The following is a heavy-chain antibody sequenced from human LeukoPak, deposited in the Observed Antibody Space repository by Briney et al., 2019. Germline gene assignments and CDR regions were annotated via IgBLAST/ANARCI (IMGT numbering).Heavy chain of an antibody. J-gene: IGHJ4*02. CDR2: ISYDGSNK. CDR3: ARTRYCSGGSCYGFDY. Sequence: PGRSLRLSCAASGFSFSNYDMHWVRQAPGKGLEWVAVISYDGSNKYYADSVKGRFTISRDNSKNTLYLQMNSLRAEDTAVYYCARTRYCSGGSCYGFDYWGQGTLVTVSS. D-gene: IGHD2-15*01. V-gene: IGHV3-30*19. CDR1: GFSFSNYD.